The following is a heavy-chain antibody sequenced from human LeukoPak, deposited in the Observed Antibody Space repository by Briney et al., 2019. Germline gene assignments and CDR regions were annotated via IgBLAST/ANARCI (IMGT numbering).Heavy chain of an antibody. J-gene: IGHJ4*02. D-gene: IGHD3-10*01. V-gene: IGHV3-74*01. CDR2: INTDGSRT. Sequence: GGSLRLSCAASGFTFSKYRMHWVRHAPGKGLVWVSRINTDGSRTTYADSVKGRFTISRDNAKNTLYLQMNSLRAEDTAVYYCARVVFGDYFDYWGQGTLVTVSS. CDR3: ARVVFGDYFDY. CDR1: GFTFSKYR.